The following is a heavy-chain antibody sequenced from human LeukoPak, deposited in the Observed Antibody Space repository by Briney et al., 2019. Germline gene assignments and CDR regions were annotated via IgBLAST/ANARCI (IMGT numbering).Heavy chain of an antibody. Sequence: ASETLSLTCTVSGGSISSYYWSWIRQPPGKGLEWIGYIYYSGSTNYNPSLKSRVTISVDTSKNQFSLKLSSVTAEDTAVYYCAREASKKVGATTRFDPWGQGTLVTVSS. V-gene: IGHV4-59*01. D-gene: IGHD1-26*01. CDR2: IYYSGST. CDR1: GGSISSYY. J-gene: IGHJ5*02. CDR3: AREASKKVGATTRFDP.